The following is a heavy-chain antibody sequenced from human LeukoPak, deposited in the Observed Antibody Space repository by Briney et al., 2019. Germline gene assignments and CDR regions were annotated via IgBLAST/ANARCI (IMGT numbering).Heavy chain of an antibody. Sequence: GGSLRLSCAASGFTFNSCSMGWVRQAPGKGLEWVSAISGGDYSTFYTDSVKGRFTISRDNSRNTLSLQMNSLRAEDTAVYYCAKGRPAIRIVDSWGQGTLVTVSS. V-gene: IGHV3-23*01. CDR2: ISGGDYST. D-gene: IGHD2-15*01. CDR1: GFTFNSCS. J-gene: IGHJ4*02. CDR3: AKGRPAIRIVDS.